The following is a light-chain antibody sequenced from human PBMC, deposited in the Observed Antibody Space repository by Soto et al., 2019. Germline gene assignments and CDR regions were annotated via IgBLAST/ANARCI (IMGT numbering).Light chain of an antibody. V-gene: IGKV1-39*01. CDR1: QSISSY. J-gene: IGKJ4*01. CDR3: QQSYSNPRT. Sequence: DIQMTQSPSSLSASVRDTVTITCRASQSISSYLNWYQQKPGKAPKLLIYAASSLQSGVPSRFSGSGSGTAFTLTISSLQPEDFATYYCQQSYSNPRTFGGGTKVEIK. CDR2: AAS.